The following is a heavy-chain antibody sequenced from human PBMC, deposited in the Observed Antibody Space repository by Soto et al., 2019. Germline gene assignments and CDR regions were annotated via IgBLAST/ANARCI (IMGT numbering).Heavy chain of an antibody. CDR3: ARATTAVVTYFDY. Sequence: EVQLVESGGGLVQPGGSLRLSCAASGFTFSSYWMSWVRQAPGKGLEWVANINQDGSEKYYVDSVKGRITISRDNAKNSLYLQMNGLRAEDTAVYYCARATTAVVTYFDYWGLGTLVTVSS. CDR1: GFTFSSYW. D-gene: IGHD2-21*02. J-gene: IGHJ4*02. V-gene: IGHV3-7*01. CDR2: INQDGSEK.